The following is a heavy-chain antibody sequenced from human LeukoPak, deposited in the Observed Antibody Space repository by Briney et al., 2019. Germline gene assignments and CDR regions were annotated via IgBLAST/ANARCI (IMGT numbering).Heavy chain of an antibody. V-gene: IGHV4-59*01. CDR3: VRSPQLDP. CDR2: IQNSVTSY. J-gene: IGHJ5*02. Sequence: SETLSLTCTVSGDSISSYYWSWIRQPPGKGLEWIGYIQNSVTSYTDNPSLKSRVTILVDTSKNQFSLKVTSVTAADTAVYYCVRSPQLDPWGQGTLVTVSS. CDR1: GDSISSYY.